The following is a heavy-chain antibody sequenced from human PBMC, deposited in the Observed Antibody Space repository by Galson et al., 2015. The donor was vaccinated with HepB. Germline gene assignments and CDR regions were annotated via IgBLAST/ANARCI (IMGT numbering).Heavy chain of an antibody. J-gene: IGHJ4*02. Sequence: SVKVSCKASGYTFTPNGISWVRQAPGQGLEWMGWISAHSGDTKYAQKLQGSVTMTRDTSTSTVYVELRSLRSDDTAAYYCARDRDYRLDYWGQGTLVTVSS. V-gene: IGHV1-18*04. CDR1: GYTFTPNG. CDR3: ARDRDYRLDY. D-gene: IGHD4/OR15-4a*01. CDR2: ISAHSGDT.